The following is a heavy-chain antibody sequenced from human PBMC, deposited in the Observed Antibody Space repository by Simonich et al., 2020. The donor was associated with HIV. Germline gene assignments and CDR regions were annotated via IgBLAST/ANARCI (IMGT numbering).Heavy chain of an antibody. CDR3: AREKGSSYDY. J-gene: IGHJ4*02. CDR2: INHSGST. V-gene: IGHV4-34*01. Sequence: QVQLQQWGAGLLKPSETLSFTCAVYGGSFSGYYWSWIRQPPGKGLEWIGEINHSGSTNYNPSLKRRVTVSVDTSKNQFSLKLTSVTAADTAVYYCAREKGSSYDYWGQGTLVTVSS. CDR1: GGSFSGYY. D-gene: IGHD6-13*01.